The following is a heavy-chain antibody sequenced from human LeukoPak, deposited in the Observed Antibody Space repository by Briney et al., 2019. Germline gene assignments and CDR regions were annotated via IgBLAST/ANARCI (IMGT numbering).Heavy chain of an antibody. J-gene: IGHJ4*02. V-gene: IGHV1-2*02. CDR1: GYTFTGYY. CDR3: ARVMFYDSSGSTIDY. CDR2: INPNSGGT. D-gene: IGHD3-22*01. Sequence: ASVKVSCKASGYTFTGYYMHWVRQAPGQGLEWMGWINPNSGGTNYAQKFQGRVTMTRDTSISTAYMELSRLRSDDTAVYYCARVMFYDSSGSTIDYWGQGTLVTVSS.